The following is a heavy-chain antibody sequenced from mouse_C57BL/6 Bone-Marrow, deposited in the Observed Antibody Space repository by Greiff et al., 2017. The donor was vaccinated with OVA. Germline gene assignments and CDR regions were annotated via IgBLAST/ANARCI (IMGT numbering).Heavy chain of an antibody. CDR1: GYTFTSYW. D-gene: IGHD2-4*01. J-gene: IGHJ3*01. CDR3: ARGGYYDYDGFAY. Sequence: QVQLQQPGAELVKPGASVKLSCKASGYTFTSYWMHWVKQRPGQGLEWIGMIHPNSGRTNYNEKFKSKATLTVDESSSTAYMQLSSLTTEDSSVYYCARGGYYDYDGFAYWGKGTLVTVSA. V-gene: IGHV1-64*01. CDR2: IHPNSGRT.